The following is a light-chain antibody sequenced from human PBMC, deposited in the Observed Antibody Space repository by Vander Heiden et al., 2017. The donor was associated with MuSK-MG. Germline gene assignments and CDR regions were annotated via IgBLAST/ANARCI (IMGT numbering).Light chain of an antibody. Sequence: EIVLTQSPGTLSLSPGERATLPCRASQSVSSSYLAWYQQKPGQAPRLLIYGASSRATGIPDRFSGSGSGTDFTLTISRLEPEDFAVYYCQQYGSSQAVTFGPGTKVDIK. CDR3: QQYGSSQAVT. J-gene: IGKJ3*01. V-gene: IGKV3-20*01. CDR2: GAS. CDR1: QSVSSSY.